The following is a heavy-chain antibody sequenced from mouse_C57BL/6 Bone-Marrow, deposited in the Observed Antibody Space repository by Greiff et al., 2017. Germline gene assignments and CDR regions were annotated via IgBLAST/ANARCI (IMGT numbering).Heavy chain of an antibody. Sequence: QVQLQQSGAELVKPGASVKLSCKASGYTFTSYWMHWVKQRPGQGLEWIGMIHPNSGSTNYNEKFKSKATLTVDKSSRTAYMQLSSLTSEDSAVYDCARGGSGSSYKNYFDYWGQGTTLTVSS. D-gene: IGHD1-1*01. V-gene: IGHV1-64*01. CDR3: ARGGSGSSYKNYFDY. J-gene: IGHJ2*01. CDR2: IHPNSGST. CDR1: GYTFTSYW.